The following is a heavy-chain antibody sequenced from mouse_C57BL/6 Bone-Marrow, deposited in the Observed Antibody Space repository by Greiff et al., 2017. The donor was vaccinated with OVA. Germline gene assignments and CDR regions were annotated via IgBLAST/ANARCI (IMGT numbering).Heavy chain of an antibody. CDR3: TTVVTPVVATDFDY. D-gene: IGHD1-1*01. Sequence: VTLKESGAELVRPGASVKLSCTASGFNIKDYYMHWVKQRPEQGLEWIGRIDPEDGDTEYARKFQGKATMTADTSSNTAYLHLSSLTSEDTAVYYCTTVVTPVVATDFDYWGQGTTLTVSS. J-gene: IGHJ2*01. CDR2: IDPEDGDT. V-gene: IGHV14-1*01. CDR1: GFNIKDYY.